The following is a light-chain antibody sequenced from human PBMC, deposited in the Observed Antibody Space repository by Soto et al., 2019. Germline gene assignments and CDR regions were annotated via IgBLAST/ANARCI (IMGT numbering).Light chain of an antibody. J-gene: IGKJ1*01. V-gene: IGKV3-11*01. CDR3: QQRSDWPRT. CDR1: QSVSSY. CDR2: DAS. Sequence: EIVLTQSPATLSLSPGERATLSCRASQSVSSYLAWYQQKPGQAPRLLIYDASSRATDIPARFSGSGSGTDFTLTISSLVPEDFAVYYCQQRSDWPRTFGQGTKVEIK.